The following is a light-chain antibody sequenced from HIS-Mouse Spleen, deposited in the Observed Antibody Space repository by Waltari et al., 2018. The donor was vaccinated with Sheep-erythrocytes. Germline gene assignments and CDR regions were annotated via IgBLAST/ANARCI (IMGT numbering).Light chain of an antibody. CDR1: QGFSSA. CDR2: DAS. CDR3: QQFNNYPRT. J-gene: IGKJ1*01. Sequence: AIQLTQSPSSLSASVGERVTITCRASQGFSSALAWYQQKPGKAPKLLIYDASSLESGVPSRFSGSGSGTDFTLTISSLQPEDFATYYCQQFNNYPRTFGQGTKVEIE. V-gene: IGKV1D-13*01.